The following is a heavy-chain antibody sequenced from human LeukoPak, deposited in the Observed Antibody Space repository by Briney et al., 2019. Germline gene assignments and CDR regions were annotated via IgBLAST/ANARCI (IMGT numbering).Heavy chain of an antibody. J-gene: IGHJ4*02. V-gene: IGHV3-21*01. D-gene: IGHD5-18*01. Sequence: GGSLRLSCSASGFTFSTYAIHWVRQAPGKGLEWVSSISSSSSYIYYADSVKGRFTISRDNAKNSLYLQMNSLRAEDTAVYYCARDFSGIVDTVLVYYFDYWGQGTLVTVSS. CDR2: ISSSSSYI. CDR1: GFTFSTYA. CDR3: ARDFSGIVDTVLVYYFDY.